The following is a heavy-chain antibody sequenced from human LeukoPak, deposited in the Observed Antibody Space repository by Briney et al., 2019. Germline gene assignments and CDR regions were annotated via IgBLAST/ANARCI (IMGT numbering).Heavy chain of an antibody. CDR3: AKRGVVIRVILVGFNKEAYYFDS. Sequence: WGSLRLSCAVSGISLSNYGMSWVRQPPGKGLEWVADVSDSGGRTNYADSVKARFTISRDNPKNTLYLQMNSLRAEDTAVYFCAKRGVVIRVILVGFNKEAYYFDSWGQGALVTVSS. V-gene: IGHV3-23*01. D-gene: IGHD3-22*01. CDR1: GISLSNYG. CDR2: VSDSGGRT. J-gene: IGHJ4*02.